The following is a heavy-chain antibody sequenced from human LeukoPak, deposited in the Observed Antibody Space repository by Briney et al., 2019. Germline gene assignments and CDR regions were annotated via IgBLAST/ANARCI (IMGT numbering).Heavy chain of an antibody. J-gene: IGHJ4*02. Sequence: PSETLSLTCTVSGGSISSSSYYWGWIRQPPGKGLEWIGSIYYSGSTYYNPSLKSRVTISVDTSKNQFSLKLSSVTAADTAVYYCARVRPPDGSGSYWYYFDYWGQGTLVTVSS. CDR3: ARVRPPDGSGSYWYYFDY. D-gene: IGHD3-10*01. V-gene: IGHV4-39*07. CDR2: IYYSGST. CDR1: GGSISSSSYY.